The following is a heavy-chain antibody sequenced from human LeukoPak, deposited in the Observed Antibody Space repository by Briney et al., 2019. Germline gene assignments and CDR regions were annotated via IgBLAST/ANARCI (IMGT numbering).Heavy chain of an antibody. D-gene: IGHD4-23*01. CDR2: IRYDGSNK. CDR1: GFTFSSYG. Sequence: GGSLRLPCAASGFTFSSYGMHWVRQAPGKGLEWVAFIRYDGSNKYYADSVKGRFTISRDNSKNTLYLQMNSLRAEDTAVYYCANTLTVAQYYFDYWGQGTLVTVSS. CDR3: ANTLTVAQYYFDY. V-gene: IGHV3-30*02. J-gene: IGHJ4*02.